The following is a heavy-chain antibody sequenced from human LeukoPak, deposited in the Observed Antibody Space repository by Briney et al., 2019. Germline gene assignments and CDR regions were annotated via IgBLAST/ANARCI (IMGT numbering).Heavy chain of an antibody. CDR2: IYPGDSDT. CDR3: ARHALYCSSTSCYGGYYYYGMDV. Sequence: KVSCKASGYTFTSYWIGWVRQMPGKGLEWMGIIYPGDSDTRYSPSFQGQVTISADKSISTAYLQWSSLKASDTAMYYCARHALYCSSTSCYGGYYYYGMDVWGQGTTVTVSS. D-gene: IGHD2-2*01. CDR1: GYTFTSYW. V-gene: IGHV5-51*01. J-gene: IGHJ6*02.